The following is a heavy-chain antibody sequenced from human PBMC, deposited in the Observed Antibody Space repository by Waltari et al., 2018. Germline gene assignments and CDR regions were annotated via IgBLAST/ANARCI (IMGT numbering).Heavy chain of an antibody. J-gene: IGHJ6*03. V-gene: IGHV3-21*01. CDR3: ARDSCSGGTCNYYMDV. D-gene: IGHD2-15*01. Sequence: EVQLVESGGGLVKPGGSLRLSCAASGFTFRSYSMNRVRQAPGKGLEWVSSISRSSSYIYYADSVKGRFTISRDNAKNSLYLQMNSLRAEDTAVYYCARDSCSGGTCNYYMDVWGKGTTVTVSS. CDR2: ISRSSSYI. CDR1: GFTFRSYS.